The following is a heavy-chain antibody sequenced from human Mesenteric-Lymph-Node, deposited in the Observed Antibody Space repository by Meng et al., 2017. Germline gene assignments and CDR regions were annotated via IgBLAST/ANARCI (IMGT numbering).Heavy chain of an antibody. Sequence: EVQLLESGGGLVQPGGPRRLSCAASGITFSSYAMSWVRQAPGKGLEWVSGISGSTGGTYYADSVKGRFTISRDTSKNTLLLQMNSLRAEDTAVYYCAKANPMGCSGANCRGGDYWGQGTLVTVSS. D-gene: IGHD4/OR15-4a*01. J-gene: IGHJ4*02. V-gene: IGHV3-23*01. CDR3: AKANPMGCSGANCRGGDY. CDR1: GITFSSYA. CDR2: ISGSTGGT.